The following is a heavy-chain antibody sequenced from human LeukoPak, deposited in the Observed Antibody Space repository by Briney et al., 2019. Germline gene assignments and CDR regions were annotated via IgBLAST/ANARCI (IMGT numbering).Heavy chain of an antibody. CDR1: GFTFDTTD. J-gene: IGHJ4*02. V-gene: IGHV3-23*01. CDR3: VKNSGIWSF. Sequence: GGSLRLSSAASGFTFDTTDMTWVRRAPGKGPEWLSCISGTGDRTYYADSVRGRFTISRDNSKNMLYLQMTSLRVEDTATYYCVKNSGIWSFWGRGTLAAVSS. D-gene: IGHD1-26*01. CDR2: ISGTGDRT.